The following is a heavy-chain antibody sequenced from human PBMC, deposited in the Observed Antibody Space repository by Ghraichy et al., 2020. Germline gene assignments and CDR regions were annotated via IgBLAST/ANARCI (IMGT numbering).Heavy chain of an antibody. Sequence: ASVKVSCKTSGYTFTNYDINWVRQATGQGLEWMGWMNTNNENTGYAQKVQGRITLTWNLSISTAYMELSSLRSEDTAVYYCTRGDYWGQGTLVTVSS. CDR3: TRGDY. V-gene: IGHV1-8*01. CDR1: GYTFTNYD. CDR2: MNTNNENT. J-gene: IGHJ4*02.